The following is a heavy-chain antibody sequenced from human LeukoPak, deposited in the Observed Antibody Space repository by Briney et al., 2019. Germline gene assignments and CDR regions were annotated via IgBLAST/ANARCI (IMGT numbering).Heavy chain of an antibody. Sequence: SETLSLTCTVSGYSISSGYYWGWIRQPPGKGLEWIGSIYHSGSTYYNPSLKSRVTISVDTSKNQFSLKLSSVTAADTAVYYCARETSAGYQLLPYYYYYYMDVWGKGTTVTISS. CDR2: IYHSGST. J-gene: IGHJ6*03. D-gene: IGHD2-2*01. CDR3: ARETSAGYQLLPYYYYYYMDV. CDR1: GYSISSGYY. V-gene: IGHV4-38-2*02.